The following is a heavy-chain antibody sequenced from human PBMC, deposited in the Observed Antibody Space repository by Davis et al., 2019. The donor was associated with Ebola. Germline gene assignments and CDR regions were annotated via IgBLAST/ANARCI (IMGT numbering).Heavy chain of an antibody. Sequence: PGGSLRLSCAASGFTFTNLPMSWVRQAPGKGLQWVSSISDSGGSTYYSDSVKGRFTMSRDTSKNTLYLQMNSLGDEDSAVYYCAKDLQGESSSWYFAFDIWGQGAMVTVSS. V-gene: IGHV3-23*01. J-gene: IGHJ3*02. CDR3: AKDLQGESSSWYFAFDI. D-gene: IGHD6-13*01. CDR2: ISDSGGST. CDR1: GFTFTNLP.